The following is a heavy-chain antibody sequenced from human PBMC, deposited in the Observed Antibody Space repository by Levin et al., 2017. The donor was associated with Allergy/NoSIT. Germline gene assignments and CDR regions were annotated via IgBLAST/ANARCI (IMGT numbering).Heavy chain of an antibody. CDR1: GFTFSSYA. J-gene: IGHJ4*02. V-gene: IGHV3-23*01. CDR3: AKGSLRSLGILTNPGFFDY. CDR2: ISGSGGST. Sequence: GGSLRLSCAASGFTFSSYAMSWVRQAPGKGLEWVSAISGSGGSTYYADSVKGRFTISRDNSKNTLYLQMNSLRAEDTAVYYCAKGSLRSLGILTNPGFFDYWGQGTLVTVSS. D-gene: IGHD3-9*01.